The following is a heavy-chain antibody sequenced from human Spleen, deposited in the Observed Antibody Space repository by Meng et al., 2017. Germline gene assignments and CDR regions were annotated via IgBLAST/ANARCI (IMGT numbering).Heavy chain of an antibody. V-gene: IGHV3-48*03. J-gene: IGHJ5*02. CDR1: GFTFSSYE. CDR3: ARGATSTT. D-gene: IGHD2-2*01. CDR2: ISSSGSTI. Sequence: GESLKISCAASGFTFSSYEMNWVRQAPGKGLEWVSYISSSGSTIYYADSMKGRFTISRDNAKNSLYLQMNSLRTDDTAVYYCARGATSTTWGQGTLVTVSS.